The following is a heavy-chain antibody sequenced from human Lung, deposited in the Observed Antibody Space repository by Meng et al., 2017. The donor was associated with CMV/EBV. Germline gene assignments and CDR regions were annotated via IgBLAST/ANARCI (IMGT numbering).Heavy chain of an antibody. Sequence: QVQLVQSGAEVKTPGASVKVSCKASGYTFTSYAMHRVRQAPGQGLEWMGWINPNSGGTNYAQKFQGWVTMTRDTSISTAYMELSRLRSDDTAVYYCARDWEGSWAVFDYWGQGTLVTVSS. CDR3: ARDWEGSWAVFDY. CDR2: INPNSGGT. CDR1: GYTFTSYA. V-gene: IGHV1-2*04. D-gene: IGHD6-13*01. J-gene: IGHJ4*02.